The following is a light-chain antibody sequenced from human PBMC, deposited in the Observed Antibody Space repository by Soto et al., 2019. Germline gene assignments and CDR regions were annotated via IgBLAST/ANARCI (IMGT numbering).Light chain of an antibody. Sequence: DIQMTQSPSTLSASVGDRVTITCRASQSISSWLAWYQQKPGKDPKLLIYDASSLESGVPSRFSGIESGTEFTLSISSLQPDDFATYYCQQYNRYPITFGQGTRLEIK. V-gene: IGKV1-5*01. CDR2: DAS. CDR1: QSISSW. CDR3: QQYNRYPIT. J-gene: IGKJ5*01.